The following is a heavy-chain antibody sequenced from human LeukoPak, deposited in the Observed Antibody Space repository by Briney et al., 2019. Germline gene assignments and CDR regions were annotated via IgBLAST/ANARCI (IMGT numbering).Heavy chain of an antibody. CDR2: IYYSGST. Sequence: SETLSLTCTVSGGSISSYYWSWLRQPPGKGLEWIRYIYYSGSTNYKPSLKSRVTISVDTSKNQFSLKLSSVTSADTAVYYCARQGGGFWYFDLWGRGTLVTVSS. J-gene: IGHJ2*01. D-gene: IGHD6-25*01. V-gene: IGHV4-59*08. CDR1: GGSISSYY. CDR3: ARQGGGFWYFDL.